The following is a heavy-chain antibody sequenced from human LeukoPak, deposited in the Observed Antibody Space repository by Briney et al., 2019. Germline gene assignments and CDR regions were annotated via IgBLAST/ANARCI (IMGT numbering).Heavy chain of an antibody. J-gene: IGHJ4*02. CDR3: AKGYVTRNYFDY. V-gene: IGHV3-23*01. CDR2: ISGSGGTT. CDR1: GFTFSSYW. D-gene: IGHD3-10*02. Sequence: GGSLRLSCAASGFTFSSYWMNWARQAPGKGLEWVSAISGSGGTTYYADSVKGRFTISRDNSKNTLYLQMSSLRAEDTAVYYCAKGYVTRNYFDYWGQGTLVTVSS.